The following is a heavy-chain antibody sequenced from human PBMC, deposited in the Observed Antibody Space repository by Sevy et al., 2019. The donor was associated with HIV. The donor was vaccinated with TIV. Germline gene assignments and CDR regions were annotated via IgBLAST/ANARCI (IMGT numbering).Heavy chain of an antibody. J-gene: IGHJ5*02. CDR3: ARPSLFSGGWFDP. CDR2: IYPGDSDT. V-gene: IGHV5-51*01. Sequence: GESLKISCKGSGYSFTSYWIGWVRQMPGKGLEWMGFIYPGDSDTRDSPSFQGQVTISADKSISTAYLQWSSLKASDTAMYYCARPSLFSGGWFDPWGQGTLVTVSS. CDR1: GYSFTSYW. D-gene: IGHD2-21*01.